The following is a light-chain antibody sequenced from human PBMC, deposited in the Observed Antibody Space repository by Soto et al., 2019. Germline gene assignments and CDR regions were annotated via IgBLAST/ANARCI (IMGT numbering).Light chain of an antibody. Sequence: EIVMTQSPATLSVSPGERATLSCRASQSVSSNLAWYQEKPGQAPRXIIYGASTGATGIPDRFSGSGSGTDLTITISRLEPEDFEVYFCQVYGSSSKTFGQGTKVDIK. CDR2: GAS. CDR3: QVYGSSSKT. V-gene: IGKV3-20*01. J-gene: IGKJ1*01. CDR1: QSVSSN.